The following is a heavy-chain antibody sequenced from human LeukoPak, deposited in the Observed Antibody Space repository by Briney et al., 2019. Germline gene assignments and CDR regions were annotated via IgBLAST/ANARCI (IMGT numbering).Heavy chain of an antibody. CDR1: GYTVTGYY. J-gene: IGHJ4*02. V-gene: IGHV1-2*02. Sequence: ASVKVSCKASGYTVTGYYMHWVRQAPGQGLEGMGWINPNSGGTNYAQKFQGRVTMTRDTSISTAYMELSRLRSDDTAVYYCARPQLYDSSGYPDYWGQGTLVTVSS. CDR2: INPNSGGT. D-gene: IGHD3-22*01. CDR3: ARPQLYDSSGYPDY.